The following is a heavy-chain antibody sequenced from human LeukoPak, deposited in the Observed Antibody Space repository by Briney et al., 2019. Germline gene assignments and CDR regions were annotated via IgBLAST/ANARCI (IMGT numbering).Heavy chain of an antibody. CDR3: ARGAPAYCGGDCYEDWFDP. CDR2: INPSGGST. V-gene: IGHV1-46*01. J-gene: IGHJ5*02. D-gene: IGHD2-21*02. CDR1: GYTFMNYY. Sequence: ASVKVSSKASGYTFMNYYTHWVRQAPGQGLEWMGIINPSGGSTRYAQKFQGRATMTRDTSTSTVYMELSSLRCEDTAVYYCARGAPAYCGGDCYEDWFDPWGQGTLVTVSS.